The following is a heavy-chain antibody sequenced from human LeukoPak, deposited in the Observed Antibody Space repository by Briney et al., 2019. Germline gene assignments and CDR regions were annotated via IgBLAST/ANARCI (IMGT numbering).Heavy chain of an antibody. Sequence: GGPRGLSCEAPGFTFRDYYLNWIRQAPGKGLEWVANIKQDGSEKYYVDSVKGRFTISRDNAKNSLYLQMNSLRAEDTAVYYCARSIVSDYWGQGTLVTVSS. D-gene: IGHD2-15*01. CDR3: ARSIVSDY. CDR2: IKQDGSEK. J-gene: IGHJ4*02. CDR1: GFTFRDYY. V-gene: IGHV3-7*01.